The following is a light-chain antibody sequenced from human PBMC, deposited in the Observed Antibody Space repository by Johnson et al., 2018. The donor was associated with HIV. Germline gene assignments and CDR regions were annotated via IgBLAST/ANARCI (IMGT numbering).Light chain of an antibody. Sequence: MLTQPPSVSAAPGQKVTISCSGSSSNIGNKYVSWYQQLPGTAPKLLIYENSKRPSGIPDRFSGSKSGTSATLGITGLQTGDEADYYCGTWDTSLSAGGVFGSGTKVTVL. CDR1: SSNIGNKY. J-gene: IGLJ1*01. CDR3: GTWDTSLSAGGV. CDR2: ENS. V-gene: IGLV1-51*02.